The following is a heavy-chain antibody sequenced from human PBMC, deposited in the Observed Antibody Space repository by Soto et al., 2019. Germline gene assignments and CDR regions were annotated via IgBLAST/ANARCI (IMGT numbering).Heavy chain of an antibody. CDR3: AKNGQHPYYYYGLDV. CDR2: ISGYNGDT. Sequence: QGQLVQSGPEAKKPGASVKVSCKASGYTFSRYGISWVRQAPGQGREWMGWISGYNGDTKYAQKVQGRVTMTIDTSTYTADMELRSLTSDDTAIYYCAKNGQHPYYYYGLDVWGQGTTVTVSS. J-gene: IGHJ6*02. CDR1: GYTFSRYG. V-gene: IGHV1-18*01. D-gene: IGHD2-8*01.